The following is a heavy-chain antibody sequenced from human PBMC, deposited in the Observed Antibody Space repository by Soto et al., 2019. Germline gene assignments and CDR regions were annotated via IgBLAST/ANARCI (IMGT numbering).Heavy chain of an antibody. CDR2: INPKSGDT. CDR1: GNTFTGCY. Sequence: ASVKVSCKASGNTFTGCYMHCVRQAPGQGLEWMGWINPKSGDTGYAQNFQGRITMTRDTSISTAYMELSRLGSDDTAVYYCTREDGCSVGRCRWFQHWGQGTLVTVSS. CDR3: TREDGCSVGRCRWFQH. V-gene: IGHV1-2*02. J-gene: IGHJ1*01. D-gene: IGHD2-15*01.